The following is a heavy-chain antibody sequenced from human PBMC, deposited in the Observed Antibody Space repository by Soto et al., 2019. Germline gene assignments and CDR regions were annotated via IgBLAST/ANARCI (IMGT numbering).Heavy chain of an antibody. CDR3: ARRGGSYSTGNWFDP. D-gene: IGHD1-26*01. CDR1: GGTFSSYA. Sequence: SVKVSCKXSGGTFSSYAISWVRQAPGQGLEWMGGIIPIFGTANYAQKFQGRVTITADKSTSTAYMELSSLRSEDTAVYYCARRGGSYSTGNWFDPWGQGTLVTVSS. CDR2: IIPIFGTA. J-gene: IGHJ5*02. V-gene: IGHV1-69*06.